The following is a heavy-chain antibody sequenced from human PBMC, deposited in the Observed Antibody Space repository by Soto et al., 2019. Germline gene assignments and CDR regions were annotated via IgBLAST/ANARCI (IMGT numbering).Heavy chain of an antibody. CDR3: ASSSGSWRFDC. D-gene: IGHD2-15*01. CDR2: MHHSGNT. CDR1: GDSIISSNW. Sequence: SETLSLTCAISGDSIISSNWWSWVRQPPGKGLEWIGEMHHSGNTNYNPSLKSRVSMSVDKSKNQFSLKLSSVIAADTAVYYCASSSGSWRFDCWGQGTLVTVSS. J-gene: IGHJ4*02. V-gene: IGHV4-4*02.